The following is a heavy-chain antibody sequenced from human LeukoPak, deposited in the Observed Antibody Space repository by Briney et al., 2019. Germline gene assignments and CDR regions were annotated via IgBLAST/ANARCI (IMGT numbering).Heavy chain of an antibody. CDR2: ISYDGSNK. CDR3: ARDGARLEPHYGMDV. Sequence: GGSLRLSCAASGFTFSSYAMHWVRQAPGKGLEWVAVISYDGSNKYYADSVKGRFTISRDNSKNTLYLQMNSLRVEDTAVYYCARDGARLEPHYGMDVWGQGTTVTVSS. CDR1: GFTFSSYA. V-gene: IGHV3-30-3*01. J-gene: IGHJ6*02. D-gene: IGHD1-1*01.